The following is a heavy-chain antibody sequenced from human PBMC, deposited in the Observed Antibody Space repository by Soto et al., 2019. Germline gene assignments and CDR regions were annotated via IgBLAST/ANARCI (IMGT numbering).Heavy chain of an antibody. CDR3: AREGVAPYYYYGMDV. V-gene: IGHV1-18*01. D-gene: IGHD5-12*01. CDR2: ISAYNGNT. Sequence: GASVKVSFKASGYTFTSYGISWVRQAPGQGLEWMGWISAYNGNTNYAQTFQGRVTMTTDTSTSTVHMEVRSLRSDDTAVYYCAREGVAPYYYYGMDVWGQGTTVTVSS. J-gene: IGHJ6*02. CDR1: GYTFTSYG.